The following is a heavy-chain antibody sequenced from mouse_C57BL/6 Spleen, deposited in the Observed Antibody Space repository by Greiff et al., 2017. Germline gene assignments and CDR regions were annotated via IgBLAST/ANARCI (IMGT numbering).Heavy chain of an antibody. V-gene: IGHV1-59*01. D-gene: IGHD1-1*01. CDR2: IDPSDSYT. J-gene: IGHJ3*01. CDR1: GYTFTSYW. Sequence: QVQLQQPGAELVRPGTSVKLSCKASGYTFTSYWMHWVKQRPGQGLEWIGVIDPSDSYTNYNHKFKGKATLTVDTSSSTAYMQLSSLTSEDSAVYYCARDYGSSYLAWFAYWGQGTLVTVAA. CDR3: ARDYGSSYLAWFAY.